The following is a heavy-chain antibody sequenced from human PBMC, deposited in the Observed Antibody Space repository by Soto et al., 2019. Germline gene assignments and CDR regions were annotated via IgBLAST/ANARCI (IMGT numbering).Heavy chain of an antibody. V-gene: IGHV1-46*03. J-gene: IGHJ6*03. CDR3: ARDRSGDHYYYYYIDV. CDR1: GYTFTSYY. Sequence: ASVKVSCKASGYTFTSYYMHWVRQAPGQGLEWMGIINPSGGSTSYAQKFQGRVTMTRDTSTSTVYMELSSLRSEDTAVYYCARDRSGDHYYYYYIDVWGKGTTVTVSS. CDR2: INPSGGST. D-gene: IGHD7-27*01.